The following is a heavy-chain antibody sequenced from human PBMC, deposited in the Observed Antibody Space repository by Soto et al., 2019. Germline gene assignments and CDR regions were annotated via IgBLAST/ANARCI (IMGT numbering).Heavy chain of an antibody. CDR2: ISASSGRST. V-gene: IGHV3-23*01. CDR3: AKVSRFQGGLRSLF. CDR1: GFTFSTYA. D-gene: IGHD3-10*01. J-gene: IGHJ4*02. Sequence: GGPLRLSCAASGFTFSTYAMNWVRQAPGKGLEWVSYISASSGRSTYYEASVTATFTIYRDNYKKKLFLQMKSLRVEETAVYYCAKVSRFQGGLRSLFWGQGSLVTVSS.